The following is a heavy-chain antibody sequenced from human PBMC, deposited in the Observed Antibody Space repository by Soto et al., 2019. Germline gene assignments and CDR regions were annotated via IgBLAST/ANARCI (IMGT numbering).Heavy chain of an antibody. J-gene: IGHJ5*02. CDR1: GFRFRDYW. CDR2: IKQDESDK. Sequence: EVQLVESGGGLVQTGGSLRLSCAVSGFRFRDYWMSWVRQAPGKGLEWVANIKQDESDKYYVDSVKGQFTISQDNAKNALSLQMNNLRVEATAVYYCAAYCYTMTCTHFHGYSWGQGTQVTVSS. V-gene: IGHV3-7*03. D-gene: IGHD3-16*02. CDR3: AAYCYTMTCTHFHGYS.